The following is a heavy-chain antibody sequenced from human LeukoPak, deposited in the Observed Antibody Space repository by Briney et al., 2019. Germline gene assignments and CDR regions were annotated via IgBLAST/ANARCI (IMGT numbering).Heavy chain of an antibody. CDR2: IYYSGST. V-gene: IGHV4-59*01. Sequence: SETLSLTCTVSGGSISSYYWSWIRQPPGKGLEWIGYIYYSGSTNYNPSLKSRVTISVDTSKNQFSLKLSSVTAADTAEYYCARARYYGSGGLDYWGQGTLVTVSS. J-gene: IGHJ4*02. CDR1: GGSISSYY. CDR3: ARARYYGSGGLDY. D-gene: IGHD3-10*01.